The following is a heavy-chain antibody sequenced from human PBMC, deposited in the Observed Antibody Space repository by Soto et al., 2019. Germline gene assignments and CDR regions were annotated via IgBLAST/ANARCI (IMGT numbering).Heavy chain of an antibody. CDR2: IIPIFGTA. CDR3: ATGRPDDGWFDP. V-gene: IGHV1-69*13. Sequence: GASVKVFCKASGGTFSSYAISWVRQAPGQGLEWMGGIIPIFGTANYAQKFQGRVTITADESTSTAYMELSSLRSEDTAVYYCATGRPDDGWFDPWGQGTLVTVSS. CDR1: GGTFSSYA. D-gene: IGHD3-3*01. J-gene: IGHJ5*02.